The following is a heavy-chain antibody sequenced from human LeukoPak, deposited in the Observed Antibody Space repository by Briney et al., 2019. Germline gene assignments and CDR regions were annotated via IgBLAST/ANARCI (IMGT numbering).Heavy chain of an antibody. V-gene: IGHV3-74*01. CDR1: GFPFNIFW. CDR3: ARGGVNPVDH. D-gene: IGHD1-14*01. CDR2: MNEDLTTI. J-gene: IGHJ4*02. Sequence: PGGSLRLSCAASGFPFNIFWMHWVRQAPGKGLVWVSDMNEDLTTIRYADSVKGRFTISRDNAKSILYLQMNNLRAEDTAMYFCARGGVNPVDHWGQGTLVTVSS.